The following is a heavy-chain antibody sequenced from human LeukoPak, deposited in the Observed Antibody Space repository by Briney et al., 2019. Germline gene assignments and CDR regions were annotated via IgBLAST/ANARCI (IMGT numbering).Heavy chain of an antibody. J-gene: IGHJ4*02. D-gene: IGHD1-20*01. CDR2: IIPIFGAA. V-gene: IGHV1-69*13. Sequence: SVKVSCKASGGTFSSYAISWVRQAPGQGLEWMGGIIPIFGAANYAQKFQGRVTITADESTSTAYMELSSLRSEDTAVYYCASSALITGTTGYFDYWGQGTLVTVSS. CDR1: GGTFSSYA. CDR3: ASSALITGTTGYFDY.